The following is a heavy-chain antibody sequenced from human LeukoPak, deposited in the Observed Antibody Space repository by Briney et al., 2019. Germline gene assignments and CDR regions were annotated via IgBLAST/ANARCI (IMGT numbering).Heavy chain of an antibody. Sequence: GGSLRLSCTASGFTFSNAWMSWVRQAPGKGLEWVGRIKSKTDGGTTDYAAPVKGRFTISRDDSKNTLYLQMNSLKTEDTAVYYCTTVTYYYDSSGYYYVGSFDYWGQGTLGTVSS. CDR1: GFTFSNAW. CDR2: IKSKTDGGTT. V-gene: IGHV3-15*01. D-gene: IGHD3-22*01. CDR3: TTVTYYYDSSGYYYVGSFDY. J-gene: IGHJ4*02.